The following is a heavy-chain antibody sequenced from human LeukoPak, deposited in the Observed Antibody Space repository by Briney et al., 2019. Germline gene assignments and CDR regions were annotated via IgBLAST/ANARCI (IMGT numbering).Heavy chain of an antibody. J-gene: IGHJ4*02. V-gene: IGHV1-46*01. CDR1: GYTFTGYY. CDR3: ARERGYDILTGRRGGFDY. Sequence: ASVKVSCKASGYTFTGYYMHWVRQAPGQGLEWMGKINPSGGSTSYTQKKFQGRVTMTRDTSTSTVYMELSSLRSEDTAVYYCARERGYDILTGRRGGFDYWGQGTLVTVSS. D-gene: IGHD3-9*01. CDR2: INPSGGST.